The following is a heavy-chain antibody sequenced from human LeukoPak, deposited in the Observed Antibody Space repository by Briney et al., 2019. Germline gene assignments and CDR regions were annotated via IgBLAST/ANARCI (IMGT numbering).Heavy chain of an antibody. Sequence: GGSLRLSCAVSGFTFSSYAMHWVRQAPGKGLEWVAVISYDGSIEYFADSVKGRFTISRDKSKNTLYLQMNSLRAEDTAVYYCARDPGRFSGGIYCDYWGQGTLVTVSS. V-gene: IGHV3-30-3*01. D-gene: IGHD1-26*01. J-gene: IGHJ4*02. CDR3: ARDPGRFSGGIYCDY. CDR2: ISYDGSIE. CDR1: GFTFSSYA.